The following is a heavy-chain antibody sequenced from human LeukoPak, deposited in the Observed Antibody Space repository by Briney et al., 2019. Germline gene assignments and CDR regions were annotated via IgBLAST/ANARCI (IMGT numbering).Heavy chain of an antibody. V-gene: IGHV1-2*04. CDR2: INPNSGGT. CDR1: GYTFTGYY. CDR3: ARAGSSSWPHDY. J-gene: IGHJ4*02. Sequence: ASVKVSCKASGYTFTGYYMHWVRQAPGQGLEWMGWINPNSGGTNYAQKFQGWVIMTRDTSISTAYMELSRLRSDDTAVYSCARAGSSSWPHDYWGQGTLVTVSS. D-gene: IGHD6-13*01.